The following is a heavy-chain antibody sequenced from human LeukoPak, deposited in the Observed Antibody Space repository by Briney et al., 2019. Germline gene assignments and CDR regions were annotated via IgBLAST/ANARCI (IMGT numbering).Heavy chain of an antibody. CDR1: GFTFSSYA. Sequence: GGSLRLSCAASGFTFSSYAIHWVRQAPGKGLEWVAVISYDGSNKYYADSVKGRFTISRDNPKNTLYLQMNSLRAEDTAVYYCASEYIAPPWGQGTTVTVSS. CDR3: ASEYIAPP. V-gene: IGHV3-30-3*01. J-gene: IGHJ6*02. CDR2: ISYDGSNK. D-gene: IGHD2-15*01.